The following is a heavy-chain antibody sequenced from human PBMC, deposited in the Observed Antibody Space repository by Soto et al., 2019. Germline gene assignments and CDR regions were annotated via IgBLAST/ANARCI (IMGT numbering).Heavy chain of an antibody. CDR2: ISSRGDRT. CDR3: AKETGYSYGFQPNALDV. Sequence: PGGSLRLSCAGSGFTFSRYAMNWVRQAPGKGLEWVSIISSRGDRTSYAESVKGRFTISRDDSKNTLFLRMNGLGAEDTAVYYCAKETGYSYGFQPNALDVWGQGTTVTVSS. CDR1: GFTFSRYA. D-gene: IGHD5-18*01. J-gene: IGHJ6*02. V-gene: IGHV3-23*01.